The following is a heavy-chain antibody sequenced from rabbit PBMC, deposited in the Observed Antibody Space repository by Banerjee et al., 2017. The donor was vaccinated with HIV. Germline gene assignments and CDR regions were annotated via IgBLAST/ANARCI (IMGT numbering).Heavy chain of an antibody. Sequence: QSLEESEGDLVKPEGSLTLTCKASGFDFSSSYWMSWVRQAPGKGLEWIACIYVRSSGNTWYATWAKGRFTISKTSSTTVTLQMTSLTAADTATYFCARRGDGNGDYTDGFDLWGPGTLVTVS. D-gene: IGHD8-1*01. CDR1: GFDFSSSYW. CDR3: ARRGDGNGDYTDGFDL. J-gene: IGHJ4*01. V-gene: IGHV1S40*01. CDR2: IYVRSSGNT.